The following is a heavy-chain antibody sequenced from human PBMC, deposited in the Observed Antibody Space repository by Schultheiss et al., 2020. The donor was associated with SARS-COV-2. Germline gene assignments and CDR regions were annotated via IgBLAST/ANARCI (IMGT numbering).Heavy chain of an antibody. V-gene: IGHV3-33*01. CDR2: IWYDGSNK. CDR1: GFTFSSYG. D-gene: IGHD6-6*01. CDR3: TTDLSYSSSLGDY. J-gene: IGHJ4*02. Sequence: GGSLRLSCAASGFTFSSYGMHWVRQAPGKGLEWVAVIWYDGSNKYYADSVKGRFTISRDNSKNTLYLQMNSLKTEDTAVYYCTTDLSYSSSLGDYWGQGTLVTVSS.